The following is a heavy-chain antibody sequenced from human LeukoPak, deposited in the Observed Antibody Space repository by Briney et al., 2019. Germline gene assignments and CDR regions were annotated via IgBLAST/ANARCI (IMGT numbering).Heavy chain of an antibody. D-gene: IGHD3-9*01. CDR3: ARLYPDRILTGYSAPPDY. J-gene: IGHJ4*02. V-gene: IGHV4-4*07. Sequence: SETLSLTCTVSGGSISSYYWSWIRQPAGKGLEWIGRIYTSGSTNYNPSLKSRVTMSVDTSRNQFSLKLSSVTAADTAVYYCARLYPDRILTGYSAPPDYWGQGTLVTVSS. CDR2: IYTSGST. CDR1: GGSISSYY.